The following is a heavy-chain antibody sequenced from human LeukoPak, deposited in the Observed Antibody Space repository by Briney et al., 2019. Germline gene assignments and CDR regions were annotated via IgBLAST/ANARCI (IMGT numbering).Heavy chain of an antibody. CDR2: INAGNGDT. D-gene: IGHD6-19*01. CDR1: GYTFTSYA. J-gene: IGHJ3*02. CDR3: ARDRVFSSAWYGAFDI. Sequence: ASVKVSCMASGYTFTSYAMHWVRQAPGQRLEWMGWINAGNGDTKYSQKFQGRVTITRDTSASTAYMEVSSLRSEDTAVYYCARDRVFSSAWYGAFDIWGQGTMVTVSS. V-gene: IGHV1-3*01.